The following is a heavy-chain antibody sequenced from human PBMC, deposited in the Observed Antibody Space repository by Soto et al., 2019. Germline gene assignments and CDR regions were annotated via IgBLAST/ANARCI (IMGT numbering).Heavy chain of an antibody. V-gene: IGHV3-74*01. Sequence: EVQLVESGGGLVQPGGSLRLSCADSGLIFSNYKMHWVRQAPGKGLVWVSRINTDGSITDYADSGKGRFTVSRDNAKNTMYLQMNSLTADDTAVYYCARDTNGLHYWGQGTLVTVSS. CDR2: INTDGSIT. CDR3: ARDTNGLHY. J-gene: IGHJ4*02. CDR1: GLIFSNYK. D-gene: IGHD2-8*01.